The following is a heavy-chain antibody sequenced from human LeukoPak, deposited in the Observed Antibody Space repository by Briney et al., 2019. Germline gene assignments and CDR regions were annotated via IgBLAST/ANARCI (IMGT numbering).Heavy chain of an antibody. CDR1: GATFSGYY. D-gene: IGHD1-26*01. Sequence: SETLSLTCAVYGATFSGYYWSWIRQPPGKRLEWVGESNDSGGTNYNPSLKSRVTISADKSKNQVSLKLTSVTAADTAVYYCARLSVIVGAALEYYYYYMDVWGQGTTVTVSS. J-gene: IGHJ6*03. CDR2: SNDSGGT. CDR3: ARLSVIVGAALEYYYYYMDV. V-gene: IGHV4-34*01.